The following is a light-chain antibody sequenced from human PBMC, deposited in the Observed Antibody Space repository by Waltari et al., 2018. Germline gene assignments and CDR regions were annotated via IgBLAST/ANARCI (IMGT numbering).Light chain of an antibody. V-gene: IGKV4-1*01. Sequence: DIVMTQSPDSLAVSLGERATINCKSSQNIFYNYNNKHNLTWYQQKPGQSPKLLIYWASTRESGVPDRFSGSGSGTDFTLTISSLQAEDVAVYFCQQYYSIPYTFGQGTKVEIK. CDR2: WAS. J-gene: IGKJ2*01. CDR3: QQYYSIPYT. CDR1: QNIFYNYNNKHN.